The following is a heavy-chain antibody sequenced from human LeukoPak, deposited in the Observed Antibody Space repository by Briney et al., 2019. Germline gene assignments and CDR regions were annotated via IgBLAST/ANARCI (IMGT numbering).Heavy chain of an antibody. CDR1: GFTFNTYG. Sequence: PGWSLSLSCVASGFTFNTYGMHWVGQAPGRGLEGVAVMRYDGRDIYYADSVKGRFTISRDNSKNTLYLQMNSLRAEDTAVYYCARDQSPKWGSGERYFDYWGQGTLVTVSS. J-gene: IGHJ4*02. CDR2: MRYDGRDI. V-gene: IGHV3-33*01. D-gene: IGHD7-27*01. CDR3: ARDQSPKWGSGERYFDY.